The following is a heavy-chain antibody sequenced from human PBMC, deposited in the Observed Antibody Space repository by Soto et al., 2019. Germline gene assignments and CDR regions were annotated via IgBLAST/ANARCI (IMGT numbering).Heavy chain of an antibody. CDR2: INHSGTT. CDR1: GVSFSGFY. Sequence: SETLSLTCAVSGVSFSGFYWTWIRQPPGEGLEWIGEINHSGTTNFNPSLRSRLTISLDSSKKHFSLKLTSMTAADAAVYYCARADRTLVTSYGLDVWGQGTTVTVSS. J-gene: IGHJ6*02. V-gene: IGHV4-34*01. D-gene: IGHD2-21*02. CDR3: ARADRTLVTSYGLDV.